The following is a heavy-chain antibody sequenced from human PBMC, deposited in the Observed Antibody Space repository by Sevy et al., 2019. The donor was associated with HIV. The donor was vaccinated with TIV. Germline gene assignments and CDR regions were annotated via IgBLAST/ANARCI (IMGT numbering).Heavy chain of an antibody. CDR1: EYSFTSYW. J-gene: IGHJ2*01. V-gene: IGHV5-51*01. CDR2: IYPGDSDT. CDR3: ARRYYGAGSSWYFDL. Sequence: GESLKISCKGSEYSFTSYWIGWVRQMPGKGLEWMGIIYPGDSDTRYIPSFQGQVTISADKSISTAYLQWSSLKASDTAMYYCARRYYGAGSSWYFDLWGRGTLVTVSS. D-gene: IGHD3-10*01.